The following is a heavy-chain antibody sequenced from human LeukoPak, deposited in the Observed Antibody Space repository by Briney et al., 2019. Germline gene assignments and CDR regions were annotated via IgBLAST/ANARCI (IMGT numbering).Heavy chain of an antibody. Sequence: SETLSLTCTVSGGSISNYYWSWIRQPPGKGLEWIGYIYYNGSTNYNPSLKSRVTISLDTSKNQFSLKLSSVTAADTALYYCARGPSGYYKNFDYWGQGTLVTVSS. D-gene: IGHD3-22*01. CDR3: ARGPSGYYKNFDY. CDR1: GGSISNYY. J-gene: IGHJ4*02. CDR2: IYYNGST. V-gene: IGHV4-59*01.